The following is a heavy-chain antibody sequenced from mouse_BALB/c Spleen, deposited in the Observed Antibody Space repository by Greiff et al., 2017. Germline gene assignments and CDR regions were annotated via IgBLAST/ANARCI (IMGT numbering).Heavy chain of an antibody. J-gene: IGHJ3*01. CDR2: INPSTGYT. CDR1: GYTFTSYW. V-gene: IGHV1-7*01. CDR3: AMDSADAY. D-gene: IGHD3-2*01. Sequence: VKLMESGAELAKPGASVKMSCKASGYTFTSYWMHWVKQRPGQGLEWIGYINPSTGYTEYNQKFKDKATLTADKSSSTAYMQLSSLTSEDSAVYYCAMDSADAYWGQGTLVTVSA.